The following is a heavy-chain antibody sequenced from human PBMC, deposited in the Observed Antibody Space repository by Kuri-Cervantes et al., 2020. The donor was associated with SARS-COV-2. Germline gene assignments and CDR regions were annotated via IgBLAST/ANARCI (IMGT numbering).Heavy chain of an antibody. J-gene: IGHJ6*03. V-gene: IGHV5-51*01. D-gene: IGHD4-17*01. CDR3: ARRAYGEQVDYYYMDV. CDR2: IYPGDSDT. CDR1: GYSFTTYW. Sequence: GGSPRLSCKGSGYSFTTYWIGWVRQMPGKGLEWMGIIYPGDSDTRYSPSFQGQVTISADKSISTAFLQWSSLKASDTAIYYCARRAYGEQVDYYYMDVWGKGTTVTVSS.